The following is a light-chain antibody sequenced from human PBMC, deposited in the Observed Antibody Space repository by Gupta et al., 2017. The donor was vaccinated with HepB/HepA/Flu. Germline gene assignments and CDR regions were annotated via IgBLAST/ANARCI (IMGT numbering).Light chain of an antibody. CDR2: WAS. CDR1: QGVLYNSNNKNY. V-gene: IGKV4-1*01. CDR3: QQYYSTPLT. J-gene: IGKJ4*01. Sequence: DIVMTQSPDSLAVSLGERATINCKSSQGVLYNSNNKNYLAWYQQKPGQPPKLLIYWASTRESGVPDRFSGSGSGTDFTLTISSLQAEDVAVYYCQQYYSTPLTFGGGTKVEIK.